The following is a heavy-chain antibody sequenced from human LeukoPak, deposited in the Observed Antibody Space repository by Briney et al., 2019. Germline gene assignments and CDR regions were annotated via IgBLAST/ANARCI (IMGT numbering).Heavy chain of an antibody. J-gene: IGHJ6*02. V-gene: IGHV1-69*04. Sequence: GASVKVSCKASGYTFTGYYMHWVRQAPGQGLEWVGRIIPILGIANYAQKFQGRVTITADKSTSTAYMELSSLRSEDTAVYYCARDIVVVPAASGMDVWGQGTTVTVSS. D-gene: IGHD2-2*01. CDR1: GYTFTGYY. CDR2: IIPILGIA. CDR3: ARDIVVVPAASGMDV.